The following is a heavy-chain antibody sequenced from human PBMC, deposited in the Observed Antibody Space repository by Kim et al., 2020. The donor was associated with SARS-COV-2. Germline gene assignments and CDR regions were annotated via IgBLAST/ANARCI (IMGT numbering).Heavy chain of an antibody. V-gene: IGHV3-15*01. CDR2: IKSKTDGGTT. CDR1: GFTFSNAW. J-gene: IGHJ6*02. Sequence: GGSLRLSCAASGFTFSNAWMSWVRQAPGKGLEWVGRIKSKTDGGTTDYAAPVKGRFTISRDDSKNTLYLQMNSLKTEDTAVYYCTTALFGVVIRGSPDYYGMDVWGQGTTVTVSS. D-gene: IGHD3-3*01. CDR3: TTALFGVVIRGSPDYYGMDV.